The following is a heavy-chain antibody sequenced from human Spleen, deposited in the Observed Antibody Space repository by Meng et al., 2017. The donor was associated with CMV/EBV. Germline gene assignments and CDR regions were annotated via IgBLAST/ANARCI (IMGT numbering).Heavy chain of an antibody. CDR2: INRSAGST. D-gene: IGHD1-26*01. Sequence: ASGYPFSSFYLHCVRQDPGQGLEWVGMINRSAGSTGYAKKFQDGVTVTRDTSTSTVYMELSSLTSEDTAVYYCARDHTRGATGYFDYWGPGTLVTVSS. V-gene: IGHV1-46*01. J-gene: IGHJ4*02. CDR1: GYPFSSFY. CDR3: ARDHTRGATGYFDY.